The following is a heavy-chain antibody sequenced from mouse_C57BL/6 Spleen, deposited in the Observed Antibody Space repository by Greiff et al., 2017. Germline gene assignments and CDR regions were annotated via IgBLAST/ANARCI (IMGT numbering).Heavy chain of an antibody. CDR3: ARSRATGGFAY. V-gene: IGHV1-18*01. CDR2: INPNNGGT. J-gene: IGHJ3*01. Sequence: EVQLQQSGPELVKPGASVKIPCKASGYTFTDYNMDWVKQSHGKSLEWIGDINPNNGGTIYNQMFKGKATVTVDKSASTAYMVLRSLTSEDTAVYYCARSRATGGFAYWGQGTLVTVSA. D-gene: IGHD3-1*01. CDR1: GYTFTDYN.